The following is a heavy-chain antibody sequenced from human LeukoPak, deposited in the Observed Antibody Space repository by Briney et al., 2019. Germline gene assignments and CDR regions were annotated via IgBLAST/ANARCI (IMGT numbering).Heavy chain of an antibody. V-gene: IGHV4-4*07. CDR2: IYTSGST. CDR3: ARDAGSGSYYNWFDP. D-gene: IGHD3-10*01. J-gene: IGHJ5*02. CDR1: GGSISSYY. Sequence: SETLSLTCTVSGGSISSYYWSWIRQPAGKGLEWIGRIYTSGSTNYNPSLKSRVTISVDTSKNQFSLKLSSVTAADTAVYYCARDAGSGSYYNWFDPWGQGTLVTVSS.